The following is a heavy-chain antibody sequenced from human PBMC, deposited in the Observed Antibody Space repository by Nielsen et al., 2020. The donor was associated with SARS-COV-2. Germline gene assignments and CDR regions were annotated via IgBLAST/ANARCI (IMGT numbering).Heavy chain of an antibody. V-gene: IGHV3-9*01. Sequence: GGSLRLSCAASGFTFDDYAMHWVRQAPGKGLEWVSGISWNSGSIGYADSVKGRFTISRDNAKNSLYLQMNSLRAEDTALYYCAKGSAPGDYSNYYYYYGMDVWGQGTTVTVSS. J-gene: IGHJ6*02. D-gene: IGHD4-17*01. CDR1: GFTFDDYA. CDR3: AKGSAPGDYSNYYYYYGMDV. CDR2: ISWNSGSI.